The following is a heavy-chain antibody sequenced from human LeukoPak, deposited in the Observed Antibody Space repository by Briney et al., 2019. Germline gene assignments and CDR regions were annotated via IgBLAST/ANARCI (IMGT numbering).Heavy chain of an antibody. CDR2: IRSKANSYAT. CDR3: AKALSATVTTRPDD. J-gene: IGHJ4*02. D-gene: IGHD4-17*01. CDR1: GFTFSGSA. Sequence: GGSLRLSCAAPGFTFSGSAMHWVRQASGKGLEWVGRIRSKANSYATAYAASVKGRFTISRDDSKNTAYLQMNSLKTEDMAVYYCAKALSATVTTRPDDSGQGTLVTVSS. V-gene: IGHV3-73*01.